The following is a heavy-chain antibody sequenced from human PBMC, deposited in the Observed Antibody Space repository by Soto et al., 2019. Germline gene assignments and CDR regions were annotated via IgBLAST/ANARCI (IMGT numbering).Heavy chain of an antibody. J-gene: IGHJ3*02. V-gene: IGHV4-34*01. D-gene: IGHD3-10*01. CDR2: IHPSGST. CDR3: ARHFGRVFDI. CDR1: GGSLSGYY. Sequence: QVQLQQWGAGLLKPSETLSLTCAVYGGSLSGYYWSWIRQPPGKGLGWIGEIHPSGSTKYNPSRKGRFTISVDTSKNQFSLQLSSVAAADTAVYYCARHFGRVFDICGQGTLVTVSS.